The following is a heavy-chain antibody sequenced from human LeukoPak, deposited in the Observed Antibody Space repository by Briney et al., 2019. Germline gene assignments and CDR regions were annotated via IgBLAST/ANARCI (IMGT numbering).Heavy chain of an antibody. CDR3: ARHLFPTVTVGY. CDR1: GGSISRYY. Sequence: SETLSLTCTVSGGSISRYYWSWTRQSPERGLEWIAYISYSGNTNYNPSLRSRVTISVDTSKNQLSLKLSSVTAADTAVYYCARHLFPTVTVGYWGQGTLVTVSS. CDR2: ISYSGNT. V-gene: IGHV4-59*08. D-gene: IGHD4-17*01. J-gene: IGHJ4*02.